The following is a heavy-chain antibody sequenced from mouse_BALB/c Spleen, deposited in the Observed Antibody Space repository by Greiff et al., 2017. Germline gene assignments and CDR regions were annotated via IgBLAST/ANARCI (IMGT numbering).Heavy chain of an antibody. CDR2: INPDSSTI. J-gene: IGHJ4*01. D-gene: IGHD4-1*01. CDR3: ARTGTMYAMDY. Sequence: AASGFDFSRYWMSWVRQAPGKGLEWIGEINPDSSTINYTPSLKDKFIISRDNAKNTLYLQMSKVRSEDTALYYCARTGTMYAMDYWGQGTSVTVSS. CDR1: GFDFSRYW. V-gene: IGHV4-1*02.